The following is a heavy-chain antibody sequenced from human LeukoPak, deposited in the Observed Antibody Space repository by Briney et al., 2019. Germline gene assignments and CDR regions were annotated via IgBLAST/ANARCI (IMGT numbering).Heavy chain of an antibody. CDR3: ARIDPLGFFDQ. Sequence: SETLSLTCSLSRAFRSRSFWSCVPHPLGKGLEWIGHIFFSGHSNYKPSLTSRISMSVDTSKAQFSLELTSVTAADTAVYYCARIDPLGFFDQWGPGTLVTVSS. J-gene: IGHJ4*02. CDR1: RAFRSRSF. D-gene: IGHD6-25*01. CDR2: IFFSGHS. V-gene: IGHV4-59*12.